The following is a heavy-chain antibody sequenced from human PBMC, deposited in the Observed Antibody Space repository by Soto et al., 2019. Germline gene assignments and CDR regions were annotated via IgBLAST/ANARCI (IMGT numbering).Heavy chain of an antibody. D-gene: IGHD3-3*01. CDR3: ARGRKYYDFWSGYSHPRYYFNY. CDR1: GGSFSGYC. J-gene: IGHJ4*02. V-gene: IGHV4-34*01. Sequence: SETLSLTCAVYGGSFSGYCWSWVRQPPGKGLEWIGEINHSGRTNYNPSLKSRVTISVDTSKSQFSLKLSSVTAADTAVYYCARGRKYYDFWSGYSHPRYYFNYWGQGTLVTVSS. CDR2: INHSGRT.